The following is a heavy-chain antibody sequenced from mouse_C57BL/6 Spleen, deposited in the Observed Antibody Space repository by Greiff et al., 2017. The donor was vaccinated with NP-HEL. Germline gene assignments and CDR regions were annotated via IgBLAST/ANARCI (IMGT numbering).Heavy chain of an antibody. J-gene: IGHJ2*01. CDR1: GYAFSSYW. D-gene: IGHD2-4*01. CDR3: ARSVYYDYDGYYFDY. CDR2: IYPGDGDT. V-gene: IGHV1-80*01. Sequence: QVQLQQSGAELVKPGASVKISCKASGYAFSSYWMNWVKQRPGKGLEWIGQIYPGDGDTNYNGKFKGKATLTADKSSSTAYMQLSSLTSEDSAVYFCARSVYYDYDGYYFDYWGQGTTLTVSS.